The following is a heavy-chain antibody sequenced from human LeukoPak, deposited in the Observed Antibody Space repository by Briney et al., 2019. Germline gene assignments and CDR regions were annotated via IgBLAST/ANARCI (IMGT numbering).Heavy chain of an antibody. D-gene: IGHD6-13*01. Sequence: PSETLSLTCSVSGGSITSYYWSWIRQPPGKGLEWIGHISDSGNTNYNPSLKSRVTISLDMSNNQFSLKLSSVTAADTAVYYCTRHGEQQLVYFDSWGQGTLVTVSS. J-gene: IGHJ4*02. CDR1: GGSITSYY. CDR2: ISDSGNT. CDR3: TRHGEQQLVYFDS. V-gene: IGHV4-59*08.